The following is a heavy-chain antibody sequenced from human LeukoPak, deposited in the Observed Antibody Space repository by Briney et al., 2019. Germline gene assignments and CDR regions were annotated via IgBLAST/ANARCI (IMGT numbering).Heavy chain of an antibody. CDR3: AKGKDYYGSGSYYNGPLDY. J-gene: IGHJ4*02. Sequence: PGRSLRLSCAASGFTFSSYAMHWVRQAPGKGLEWVAVISYDGSNKYYADSVKGRFTISRDNSKNTLYLQMNSLRAEDTAVYYCAKGKDYYGSGSYYNGPLDYWGQGTLVTVSS. V-gene: IGHV3-30-3*01. D-gene: IGHD3-10*01. CDR1: GFTFSSYA. CDR2: ISYDGSNK.